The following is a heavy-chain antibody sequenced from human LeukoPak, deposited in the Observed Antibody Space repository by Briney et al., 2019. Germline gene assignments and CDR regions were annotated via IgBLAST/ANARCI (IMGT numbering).Heavy chain of an antibody. CDR2: INHNRNT. Sequence: MPSETLSLTCAVYGGSFSGFYWTWIRQPPGKGLEWIGQINHNRNTHYNPSLKSRVTISVDTSKNQFSLKLSSVTAADTAVYYCARVPKYFDLWGRGTLVTVSS. J-gene: IGHJ2*01. CDR1: GGSFSGFY. V-gene: IGHV4-34*01. CDR3: ARVPKYFDL.